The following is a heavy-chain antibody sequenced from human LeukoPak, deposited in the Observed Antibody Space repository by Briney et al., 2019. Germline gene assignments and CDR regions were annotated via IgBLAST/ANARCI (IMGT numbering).Heavy chain of an antibody. V-gene: IGHV1-46*01. Sequence: APVKVSCKASGYTFTSYYMHWVRQAPGQGLEWMGIINPSGGSTSYAQKFQGRVTMTRDMSTSTVYMELSSLRSEDTAVYYCARTVGATPFDYWGQGTLVTVSS. CDR1: GYTFTSYY. J-gene: IGHJ4*02. CDR2: INPSGGST. CDR3: ARTVGATPFDY. D-gene: IGHD1-26*01.